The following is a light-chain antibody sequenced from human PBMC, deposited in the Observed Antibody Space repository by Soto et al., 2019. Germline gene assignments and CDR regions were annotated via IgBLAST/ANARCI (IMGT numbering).Light chain of an antibody. CDR3: QQYNNWPWT. CDR2: GES. V-gene: IGKV3-15*01. CDR1: QSVSSN. J-gene: IGKJ1*01. Sequence: EIVMTQSPATLSVSPGERATLPCRASQSVSSNLAWYQQKPGQAPRLLIYGESTSATGIPARFSGSGSGTEFTLTISSLQSEDFAVYYCQQYNNWPWTFGQGTKVEIK.